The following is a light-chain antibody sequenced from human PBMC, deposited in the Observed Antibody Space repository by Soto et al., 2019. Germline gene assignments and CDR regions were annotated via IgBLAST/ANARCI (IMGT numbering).Light chain of an antibody. CDR3: QQYYSTRT. Sequence: DIVMTQSPDSLAVSLGARATINCKSSQSVLYSPNNKNYLAWYQHKPGQPPKLLIYWASTRESGVPDRFSGSGSGTDFTLTISSLQAEDVAVYYCQQYYSTRTFGQGTKVDIK. CDR2: WAS. V-gene: IGKV4-1*01. CDR1: QSVLYSPNNKNY. J-gene: IGKJ1*01.